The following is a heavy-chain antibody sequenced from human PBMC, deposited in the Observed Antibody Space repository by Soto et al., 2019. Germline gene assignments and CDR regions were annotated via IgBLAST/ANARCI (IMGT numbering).Heavy chain of an antibody. CDR2: IKPDGSDK. Sequence: GGSLRLSCVASGFTFSDYWMSWVRQTPGKGLEWVANIKPDGSDKYYVDSVKGRFTISRDNAKNSLYLQMDSLRVDDTALYYCTRCGISTTWCHWGQGTLVTVSS. CDR3: TRCGISTTWCH. CDR1: GFTFSDYW. J-gene: IGHJ4*02. V-gene: IGHV3-7*05. D-gene: IGHD2-8*01.